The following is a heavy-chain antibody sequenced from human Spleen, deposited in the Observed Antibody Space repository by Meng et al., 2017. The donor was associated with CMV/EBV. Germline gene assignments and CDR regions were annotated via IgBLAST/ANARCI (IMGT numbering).Heavy chain of an antibody. CDR2: ISSSSSTI. Sequence: GESLKISCAASGFTFSSYSMNWVRQAPGKGLEWVSYISSSSSTIYYADSVKGRFTISRDNAKNSLYLQMNSLRAEDTALYYCAKDVVGAATTYYFDYWGRGTLVTVSS. D-gene: IGHD4-11*01. J-gene: IGHJ4*02. CDR1: GFTFSSYS. CDR3: AKDVVGAATTYYFDY. V-gene: IGHV3-48*04.